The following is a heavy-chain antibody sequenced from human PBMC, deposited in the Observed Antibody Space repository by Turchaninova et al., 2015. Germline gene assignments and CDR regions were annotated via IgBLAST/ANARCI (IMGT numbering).Heavy chain of an antibody. J-gene: IGHJ6*02. CDR2: IKQDGSEK. CDR3: AREPLKYYGMDV. CDR1: EFTFSRYW. V-gene: IGHV3-7*03. Sequence: GGLVQPGGSLRLSCAASEFTFSRYWMSWVRQAPGKGPEWVANIKQDGSEKYYVDSVKGRFTISRDNGKNSLYLQVNSLRAEDTAVYYCAREPLKYYGMDVWGQGTTVTVSS.